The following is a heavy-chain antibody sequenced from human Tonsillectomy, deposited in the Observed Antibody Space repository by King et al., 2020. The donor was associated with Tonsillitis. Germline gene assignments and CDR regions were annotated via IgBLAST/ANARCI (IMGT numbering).Heavy chain of an antibody. CDR1: GYTFTSYG. V-gene: IGHV1-18*04. CDR3: ARDGLGATGTNDAFDI. CDR2: ISAYNGDT. J-gene: IGHJ3*02. D-gene: IGHD1-26*01. Sequence: LQLVQSGAEVKKPGASVKVSCKASGYTFTSYGISWVRQAPGQGLEWMGWISAYNGDTNYAQKRQGRVTMTTDTSTSTASRELRSLRSDDTAVYYCARDGLGATGTNDAFDIWGQGTMVTVSS.